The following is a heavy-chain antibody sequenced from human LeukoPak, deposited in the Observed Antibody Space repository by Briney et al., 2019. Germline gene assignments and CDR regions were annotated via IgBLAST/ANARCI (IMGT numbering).Heavy chain of an antibody. CDR1: GFTFSSYA. CDR3: ARYLDHYDILTGLGDY. Sequence: GSLRLSCAASGFTFSSYAMSWVRQAPGKGLEWVSAISGSGGSTYYADSVKGRFTISRDNSKNTLYLQMNSLRAEDTAVYYCARYLDHYDILTGLGDYWGQGTLVTVSS. J-gene: IGHJ4*02. V-gene: IGHV3-23*01. CDR2: ISGSGGST. D-gene: IGHD3-9*01.